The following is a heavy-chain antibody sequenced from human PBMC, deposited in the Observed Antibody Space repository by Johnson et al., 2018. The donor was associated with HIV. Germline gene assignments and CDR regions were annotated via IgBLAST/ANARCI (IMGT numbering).Heavy chain of an antibody. CDR1: GFTVSSKY. V-gene: IGHV3-7*01. D-gene: IGHD3-22*01. Sequence: VQLVESGGDLVQPGGSLRLSCAASGFTVSSKYMAWVRQAPGRGLEWVANIKQDGSEKYYVDSVKGRFTISRDNAKNSLYLQMNSLRAEDTAVYYCARGDYHDSSGYFSDAFDVWGQGTMVTVSS. J-gene: IGHJ3*01. CDR3: ARGDYHDSSGYFSDAFDV. CDR2: IKQDGSEK.